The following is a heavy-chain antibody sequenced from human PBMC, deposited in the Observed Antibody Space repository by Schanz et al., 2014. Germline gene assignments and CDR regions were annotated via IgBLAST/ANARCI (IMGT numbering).Heavy chain of an antibody. CDR3: ARDGGRDGYNVAFDV. V-gene: IGHV3-53*01. J-gene: IGHJ3*01. D-gene: IGHD5-12*01. CDR2: MYINSGSI. CDR1: GFTVNTNY. Sequence: EVQLVESGGGLIQPGGSLRLSCAVSGFTVNTNYMSWVRQAPGKGLEWISSMYINSGSIQYADSVKGRFIISRDSSKNTLFLQMNSLRAEDTAVYFCARDGGRDGYNVAFDVWGQGTLVTVSS.